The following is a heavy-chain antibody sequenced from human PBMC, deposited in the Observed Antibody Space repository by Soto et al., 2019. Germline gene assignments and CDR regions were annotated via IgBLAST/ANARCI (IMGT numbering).Heavy chain of an antibody. CDR2: IGHDGDVK. Sequence: QVHLVESGGGVVQPGTSLTLSCEASGFTFSMHSIHWIRQARGKGLEWVAVIGHDGDVKFYGESVKGRFALSRDNSKNTAFLQMNSLGSADTAIYCCAIEITPVDGPWDFDLWCRGTLVSVSS. CDR1: GFTFSMHS. V-gene: IGHV3-30*09. CDR3: AIEITPVDGPWDFDL. D-gene: IGHD5-12*01. J-gene: IGHJ2*01.